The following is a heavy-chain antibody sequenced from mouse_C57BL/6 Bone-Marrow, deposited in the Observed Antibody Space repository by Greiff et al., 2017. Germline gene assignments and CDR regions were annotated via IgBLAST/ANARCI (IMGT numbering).Heavy chain of an antibody. CDR1: GYSFTGYY. J-gene: IGHJ4*01. CDR3: ARDYYVSWYAMDY. CDR2: INPSTGGT. Sequence: EVQLQQSGPELVKPGASVKISCKASGYSFTGYYMNWVKQSPEKSLEWIGEINPSTGGTTYNQKFKAKATLTVDKSSSTAYMQLNSLTSEDSAVYYCARDYYVSWYAMDYGGQGTSVTVSS. D-gene: IGHD1-1*01. V-gene: IGHV1-42*01.